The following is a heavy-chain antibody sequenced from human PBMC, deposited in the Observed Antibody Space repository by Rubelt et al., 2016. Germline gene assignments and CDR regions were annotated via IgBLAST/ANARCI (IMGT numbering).Heavy chain of an antibody. J-gene: IGHJ5*02. Sequence: HVQLVQSGSELKKPGASVKVSCKASGYTFTSYYMHWLRQAPGQGLEWMGLINPSGGSTGYAQKFQGRVTMTRETSASTAYMELSSLRSEDTAVYYCARGLGLGYSSSWFNWFDPWGQGTRVTVSS. CDR2: INPSGGST. D-gene: IGHD6-13*01. V-gene: IGHV1-46*01. CDR3: ARGLGLGYSSSWFNWFDP. CDR1: GYTFTSYY.